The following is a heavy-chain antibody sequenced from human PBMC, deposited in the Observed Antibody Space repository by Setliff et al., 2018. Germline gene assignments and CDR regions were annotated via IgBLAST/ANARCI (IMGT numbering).Heavy chain of an antibody. D-gene: IGHD4-4*01. CDR1: GFTFSDYG. Sequence: GESLKISCAASGFTFSDYGMHWVRQAPGKGLEWVASVRYDGSDKNSADSVKGRFTISRDNSRNTLYLQMNSLRPEDTAVYYCVKATVTGFYMDVWGKGTTVTVSS. V-gene: IGHV3-30*02. CDR2: VRYDGSDK. CDR3: VKATVTGFYMDV. J-gene: IGHJ6*03.